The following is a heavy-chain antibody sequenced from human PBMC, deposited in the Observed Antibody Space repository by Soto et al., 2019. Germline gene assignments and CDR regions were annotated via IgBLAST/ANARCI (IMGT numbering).Heavy chain of an antibody. CDR2: IYAGGST. CDR3: ASGENGYNKFYFDF. D-gene: IGHD5-12*01. V-gene: IGHV3-53*01. CDR1: Y. Sequence: YWGWMRQIPGRGLEWISLIYAGGSTFYADSVKGRFTISRDNSKNTLYLQMDSLTAEDTAVYYCASGENGYNKFYFDFWGQGTLVTVSS. J-gene: IGHJ4*02.